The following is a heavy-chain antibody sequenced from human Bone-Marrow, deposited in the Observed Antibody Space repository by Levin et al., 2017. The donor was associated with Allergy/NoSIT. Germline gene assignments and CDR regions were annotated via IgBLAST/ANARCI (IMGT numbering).Heavy chain of an antibody. J-gene: IGHJ4*02. Sequence: PGGSLRLSCAASGFTFSSHSMNWVRQAPGKGLQWVSYIHPSGGTIYYADSVKGRFTISRDNAKNSLFLQMNSLTDEDTAVYYCARSSWGRAFDYWGLGTLVTVSS. CDR2: IHPSGGTI. CDR3: ARSSWGRAFDY. D-gene: IGHD3-16*01. V-gene: IGHV3-48*02. CDR1: GFTFSSHS.